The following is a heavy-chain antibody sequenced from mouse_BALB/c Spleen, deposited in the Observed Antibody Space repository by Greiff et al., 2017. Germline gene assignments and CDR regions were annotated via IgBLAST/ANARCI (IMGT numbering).Heavy chain of an antibody. CDR3: ARYDGYFSYAMDD. D-gene: IGHD2-3*01. V-gene: IGHV2-6-7*01. CDR2: IWGDGST. CDR1: GFSLTGYG. Sequence: VKLVESGPGLVAPSQSLSITCTVSGFSLTGYGVNWVRQPPGKGLEWLGMIWGDGSTDYNSALKSRLSISKDNSKSQVFLKMNSLQTDDTARYYCARYDGYFSYAMDDWGQGTSVTVSS. J-gene: IGHJ4*01.